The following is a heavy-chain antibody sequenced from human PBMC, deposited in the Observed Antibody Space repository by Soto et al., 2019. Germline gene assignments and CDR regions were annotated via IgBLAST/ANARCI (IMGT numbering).Heavy chain of an antibody. V-gene: IGHV3-33*06. CDR2: IWYDGSNK. J-gene: IGHJ4*01. CDR3: VKALSVKFYFDY. Sequence: PGGSLRLSCAASGFTFSSYGMHWVRQAPGKGLEWVAVIWYDGSNKYYADSVKGRFTISRDNSKNTLYLQMNSLRAEDTAVYYCVKALSVKFYFDYWGQGTLVTVSS. D-gene: IGHD3-16*02. CDR1: GFTFSSYG.